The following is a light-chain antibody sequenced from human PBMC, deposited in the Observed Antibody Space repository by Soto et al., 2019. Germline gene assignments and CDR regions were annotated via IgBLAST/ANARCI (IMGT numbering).Light chain of an antibody. CDR1: SSDVGGYNY. CDR2: DVS. V-gene: IGLV2-14*03. J-gene: IGLJ2*01. CDR3: SSYTSSITVI. Sequence: QSALTQPSSVSGSPGQSITISCTGTSSDVGGYNYVSWYQQHPDKAPKLMIYDVSNRPSVVSDRFSGSKSGNTASLTISGLQAEDEADYYCSSYTSSITVIFGGGTKLTVL.